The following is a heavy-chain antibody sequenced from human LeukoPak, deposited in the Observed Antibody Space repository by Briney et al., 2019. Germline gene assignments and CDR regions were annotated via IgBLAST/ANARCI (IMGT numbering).Heavy chain of an antibody. Sequence: ASVKVSCKASGYTFTSYGISWVRQAPGQGLEWMGWISAYNGNTNYAQKLQGRVTMTTDTSTSTAYMELRSLRSDDTAVYYCARAFPLVAAAVDIGLCDYWGQGTLVTVSS. V-gene: IGHV1-18*01. CDR2: ISAYNGNT. CDR3: ARAFPLVAAAVDIGLCDY. J-gene: IGHJ4*02. D-gene: IGHD6-13*01. CDR1: GYTFTSYG.